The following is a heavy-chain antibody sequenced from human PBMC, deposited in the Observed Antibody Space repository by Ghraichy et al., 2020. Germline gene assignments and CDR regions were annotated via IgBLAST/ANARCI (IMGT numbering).Heavy chain of an antibody. CDR3: ARDTTNIAAAGGDNWFDP. V-gene: IGHV1-69*13. J-gene: IGHJ5*02. CDR1: GGTFSSYA. D-gene: IGHD6-13*01. Sequence: SVKVSCKASGGTFSSYAISWVRQAPGQGLEWMGGIIPIFGTANYAQKFQGRVTITADESTSTAYMELSSLRSEDTAVYYCARDTTNIAAAGGDNWFDPWGQGTLVTVSS. CDR2: IIPIFGTA.